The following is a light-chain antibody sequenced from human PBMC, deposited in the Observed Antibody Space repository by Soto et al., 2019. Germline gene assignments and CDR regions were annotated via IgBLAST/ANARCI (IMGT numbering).Light chain of an antibody. CDR2: AAS. J-gene: IGKJ2*01. CDR3: QQLNSYPYT. Sequence: IQLTQSPSSLSASVGDRVTITCRARQGIGSYLAWYQQKPGKATKLLIYAASTLQSGVPSRFSGSGSGTDFTLTIRSLQPEDFGTYYCQQLNSYPYTFGQGTEMELK. CDR1: QGIGSY. V-gene: IGKV1-9*01.